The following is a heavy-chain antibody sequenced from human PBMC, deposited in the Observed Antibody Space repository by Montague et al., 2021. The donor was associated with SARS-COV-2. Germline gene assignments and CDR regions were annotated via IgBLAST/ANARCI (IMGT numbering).Heavy chain of an antibody. J-gene: IGHJ4*02. CDR3: ARGVLRYFDWTSPFDY. CDR1: GGSISSGSYY. D-gene: IGHD3-9*01. Sequence: TLSLTCTVSGGSISSGSYYWSWIRQPAGKGLEWIGRIYTSGSTNYNPSLKSRVTISVDTSKNQFSLKLSSVTAADTAVYYCARGVLRYFDWTSPFDYWGQGTLVTASS. V-gene: IGHV4-61*02. CDR2: IYTSGST.